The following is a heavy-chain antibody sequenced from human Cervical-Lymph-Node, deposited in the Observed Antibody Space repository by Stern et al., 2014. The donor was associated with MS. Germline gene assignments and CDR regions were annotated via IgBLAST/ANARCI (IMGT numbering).Heavy chain of an antibody. V-gene: IGHV4-61*02. J-gene: IGHJ5*02. Sequence: QVQLQESGPGLVKPSQTLSLSCAVSGDSISGSSDYWSWIRQPAGRGLEWIGRIYPRGRTSYNPSLRSRVTLSVDTATNTVYLKLSSWTAADTAVYYCVRDVRSMYDWDYFWFDPWGQGTLVTVSS. D-gene: IGHD1-7*01. CDR2: IYPRGRT. CDR3: VRDVRSMYDWDYFWFDP. CDR1: GDSISGSSDY.